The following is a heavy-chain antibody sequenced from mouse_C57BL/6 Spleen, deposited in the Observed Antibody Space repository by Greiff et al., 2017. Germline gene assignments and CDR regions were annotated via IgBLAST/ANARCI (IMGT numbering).Heavy chain of an antibody. Sequence: VQLQQSGAELVRPGASVTLSCKASGYTFTDYEMHWVKQTPVHGLEWIGAIDPETGGTAYNQKFKGKAILTADKSSSTAYMELRSLTSEDSAVYYCTRRGDDYDVPFAYWGQGTLVTVSA. D-gene: IGHD2-4*01. CDR2: IDPETGGT. J-gene: IGHJ3*01. CDR1: GYTFTDYE. V-gene: IGHV1-15*01. CDR3: TRRGDDYDVPFAY.